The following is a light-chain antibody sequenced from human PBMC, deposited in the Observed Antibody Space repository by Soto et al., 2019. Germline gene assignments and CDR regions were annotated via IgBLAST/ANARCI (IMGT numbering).Light chain of an antibody. Sequence: VLTQSPGTLSLYPGERVTILCLASQSVSSTSLAWYQQKPGQTPRLLIYGASSRATGTPDRISGGGSGTHFTLTISRLEPEDFAVYYCQHYVTSSITFGQGTRLEI. J-gene: IGKJ5*01. CDR3: QHYVTSSIT. CDR2: GAS. CDR1: QSVSSTS. V-gene: IGKV3-20*01.